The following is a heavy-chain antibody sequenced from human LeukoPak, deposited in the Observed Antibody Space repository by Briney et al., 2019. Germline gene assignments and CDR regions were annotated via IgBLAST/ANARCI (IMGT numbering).Heavy chain of an antibody. V-gene: IGHV3-30*03. CDR1: GFTFSSYG. Sequence: PGRSLRLSCAASGFTFSSYGMQWVRQAPGKGLEWVAVISYDGSNKYYADSVKGRFTISTDNSKNTLYLQMNSLRAEDTAVYYCARDTSYYYERDGMDVWGQGTTVTVSS. CDR2: ISYDGSNK. CDR3: ARDTSYYYERDGMDV. J-gene: IGHJ6*02. D-gene: IGHD3-22*01.